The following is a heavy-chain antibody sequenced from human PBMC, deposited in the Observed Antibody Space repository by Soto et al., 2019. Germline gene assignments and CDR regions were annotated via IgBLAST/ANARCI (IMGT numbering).Heavy chain of an antibody. CDR3: AMADIVATILEDPYFDY. J-gene: IGHJ4*01. CDR2: IIPILGRA. D-gene: IGHD5-12*01. CDR1: GGTFSSYT. Sequence: QVQLVQSGAEGKKPGSSVKVSGKAAGGTFSSYTISWVRQAPGQGLEWMGGIIPILGRANYAQKFQGRGTITADKFTSTAHMELSSLRSDDKAVYYCAMADIVATILEDPYFDYCCHGSLVTV. V-gene: IGHV1-69*02.